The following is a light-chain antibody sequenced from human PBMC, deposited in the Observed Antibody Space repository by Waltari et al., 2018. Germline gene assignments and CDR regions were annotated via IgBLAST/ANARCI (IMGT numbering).Light chain of an antibody. Sequence: DVLVTQSPSSLSASVGDRVTITCRASHYIANFLNWYQHMPGKAPRLLIHDASTLQPGVSPRFSGSTSGTDFILTIDNLHPEDFATYYCLQTYKSPPTFGPGTKVDV. CDR2: DAS. CDR1: HYIANF. CDR3: LQTYKSPPT. V-gene: IGKV1-39*01. J-gene: IGKJ3*01.